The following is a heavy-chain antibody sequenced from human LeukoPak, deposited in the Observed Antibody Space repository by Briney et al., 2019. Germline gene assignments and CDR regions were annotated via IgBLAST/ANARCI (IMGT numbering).Heavy chain of an antibody. V-gene: IGHV3-30*02. D-gene: IGHD3-10*01. CDR1: GFTFSNYA. CDR3: AKGLRWFGDFYFNFFDY. CDR2: IRYDGTNK. Sequence: GGSLRLSCAASGFTFSNYAMHWVRQAPGKGLDWVAFIRYDGTNKYSADSVKGRFTISRDNSKNTLYLQMNSLRAEDTAVYYCAKGLRWFGDFYFNFFDYWGQGILVTVSS. J-gene: IGHJ4*02.